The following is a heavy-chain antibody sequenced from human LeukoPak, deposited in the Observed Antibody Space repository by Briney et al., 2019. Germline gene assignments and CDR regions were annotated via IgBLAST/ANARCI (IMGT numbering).Heavy chain of an antibody. CDR2: MNPNSGNT. CDR1: GYTFTSYD. CDR3: ARGEFLGGAGHYYYFYMDV. D-gene: IGHD6-13*01. V-gene: IGHV1-8*03. J-gene: IGHJ6*03. Sequence: GASVKVSCKASGYTFTSYDINWVRQATGQGLEWMGWMNPNSGNTGYAQKFQGRVTITRNTSISTAYMELSSLRSEDTAVYYCARGEFLGGAGHYYYFYMDVWGKGTPVTVSS.